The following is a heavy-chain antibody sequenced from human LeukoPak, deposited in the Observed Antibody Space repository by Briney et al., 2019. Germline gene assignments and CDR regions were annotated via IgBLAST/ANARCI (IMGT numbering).Heavy chain of an antibody. Sequence: GRSLRLSCTASGFTFGDYAMSWVRQAPGKGLEWVGFIRSKAYGGTTEYAAPVKGRFTISRDDSKSIAYLQMNSLKTEDTAVYYCTRDGYDYVWGSYRHYFDYWGQGTLVTVSS. D-gene: IGHD3-16*02. V-gene: IGHV3-49*04. CDR3: TRDGYDYVWGSYRHYFDY. J-gene: IGHJ4*02. CDR2: IRSKAYGGTT. CDR1: GFTFGDYA.